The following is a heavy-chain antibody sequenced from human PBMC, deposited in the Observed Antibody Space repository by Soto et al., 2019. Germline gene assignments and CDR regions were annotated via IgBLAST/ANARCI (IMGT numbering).Heavy chain of an antibody. CDR1: GYTFTSYA. CDR3: ARGDWGLFDY. CDR2: INAGNGNT. D-gene: IGHD7-27*01. J-gene: IGHJ4*02. Sequence: QVQLVQSGAEEKKPGASVKVSCKASGYTFTSYAIHWVRQAPGQRLEWMGWINAGNGNTKYSQKFQGRVTMTRDTSASTAYMELSSLKSEDTAVYYCARGDWGLFDYWGQGTLVTVSS. V-gene: IGHV1-3*05.